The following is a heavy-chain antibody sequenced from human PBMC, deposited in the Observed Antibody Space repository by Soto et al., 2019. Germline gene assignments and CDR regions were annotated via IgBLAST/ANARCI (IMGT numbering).Heavy chain of an antibody. Sequence: ASVKVSCKASGYTFTSYAMHWVRQAPGQRLEWMGWINAGNGNTKYSQKFQGRVTITRDTSASTAYMELSSLRSEDTAVYYCARATGSLYDFWSGYSPADYWGQGTLVTVSS. D-gene: IGHD3-3*01. CDR2: INAGNGNT. J-gene: IGHJ4*02. CDR1: GYTFTSYA. CDR3: ARATGSLYDFWSGYSPADY. V-gene: IGHV1-3*01.